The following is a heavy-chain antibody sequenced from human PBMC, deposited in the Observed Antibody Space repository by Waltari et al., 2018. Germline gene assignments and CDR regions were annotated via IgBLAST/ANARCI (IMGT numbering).Heavy chain of an antibody. CDR3: ARESGRDYYLDS. D-gene: IGHD3-10*01. CDR1: GGSITSSNYY. Sequence: QLHLQESGPGLVKPSETLSLTCTVSGGSITSSNYYWGWIRQSPGMGLEWIGVTHYSGSTHYSPSLKSRVTLSVDTSRNQFSLKLSSVTAADTAIYYCARESGRDYYLDSWGQGTLVTVSS. CDR2: THYSGST. V-gene: IGHV4-39*07. J-gene: IGHJ4*02.